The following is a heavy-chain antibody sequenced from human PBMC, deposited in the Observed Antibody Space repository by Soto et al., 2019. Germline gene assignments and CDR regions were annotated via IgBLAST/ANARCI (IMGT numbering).Heavy chain of an antibody. CDR1: GGTFSSYA. Sequence: QVQLVQSGAEVKKPGSSVKVSCKASGGTFSSYAISWVRQAPGQGLEWMGGIIPIFGTANYAQKFQGRVXIXAXXSTSTAYMELSSLRSEDTAVYYCARALDEAYYFDYWGQGTLVTVSS. CDR3: ARALDEAYYFDY. J-gene: IGHJ4*02. V-gene: IGHV1-69*12. CDR2: IIPIFGTA.